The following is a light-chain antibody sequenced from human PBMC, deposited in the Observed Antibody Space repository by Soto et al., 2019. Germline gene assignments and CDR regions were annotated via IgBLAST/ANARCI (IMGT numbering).Light chain of an antibody. Sequence: QSVLTQPASVSGSPGQSITISCTGSSDDIGTYEYISWHQHHPGKAPKLILFGVYDRPSGVPDRFSGSKSGHTAYLTVSGLQPEDEAEYYCCSYAGSDIFYVFGTGTKVTVL. CDR2: GVY. V-gene: IGLV2-8*01. CDR1: SDDIGTYEY. CDR3: CSYAGSDIFYV. J-gene: IGLJ1*01.